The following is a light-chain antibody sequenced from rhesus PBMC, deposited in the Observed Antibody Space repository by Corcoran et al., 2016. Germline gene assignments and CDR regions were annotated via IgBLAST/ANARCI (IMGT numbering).Light chain of an antibody. Sequence: QSAPTQPPSVSGSPGQAVTISCTGTSSDVGGYNYVSWYQQHPGKAPKLMIYDVSKRPSGVSDRFSGSNSVNTASLTISGLQAEDGADYYCCSYTNSSTFIFGAGTRHTVL. J-gene: IGLJ1*01. CDR2: DVS. V-gene: IGLV2S7*01. CDR3: CSYTNSSTFI. CDR1: SSDVGGYNY.